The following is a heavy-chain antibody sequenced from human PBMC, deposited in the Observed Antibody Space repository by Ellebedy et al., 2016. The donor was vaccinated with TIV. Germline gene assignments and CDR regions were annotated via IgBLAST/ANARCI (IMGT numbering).Heavy chain of an antibody. CDR3: AKEMDNGKPYDY. V-gene: IGHV3-23*01. D-gene: IGHD1-1*01. J-gene: IGHJ4*02. CDR1: GFTFTNYA. Sequence: GESLKISCAASGFTFTNYAMSWVRQAPGKGLEWVSAISDTGTYKYYADSVKGRFTIFRDNSKNTMYLEMNSLRAEDTAVYYCAKEMDNGKPYDYWGQGALVAVSS. CDR2: ISDTGTYK.